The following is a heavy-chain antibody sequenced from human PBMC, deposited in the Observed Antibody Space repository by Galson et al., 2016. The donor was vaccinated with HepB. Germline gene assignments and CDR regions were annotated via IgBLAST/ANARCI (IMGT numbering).Heavy chain of an antibody. CDR1: GFTSSDCS. Sequence: SLSLSCAASGFTSSDCSINWVRQAPGKGLEWVSSISSSGTYIYYADSLKGRFTISRDSAQNSVYLQMNSLRAEDTALYFCARSAFHGDYEGDAFDIWGRGTLLTVSS. J-gene: IGHJ3*02. CDR2: ISSSGTYI. CDR3: ARSAFHGDYEGDAFDI. D-gene: IGHD4-17*01. V-gene: IGHV3-21*01.